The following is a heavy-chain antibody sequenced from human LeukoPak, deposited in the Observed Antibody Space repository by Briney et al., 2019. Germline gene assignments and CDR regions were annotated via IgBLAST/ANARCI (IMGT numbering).Heavy chain of an antibody. Sequence: GGSLRLSCAASGFTFSSYSMNWVRQAPGKGLEWVSYISSSSSTIYYADSVKGRFTISRDNAKNSLYPQMNSLRDEDTAVYYCARDRYYDFWSGYYHFDYWGQGTLVTVSS. CDR3: ARDRYYDFWSGYYHFDY. D-gene: IGHD3-3*01. J-gene: IGHJ4*02. CDR1: GFTFSSYS. CDR2: ISSSSSTI. V-gene: IGHV3-48*02.